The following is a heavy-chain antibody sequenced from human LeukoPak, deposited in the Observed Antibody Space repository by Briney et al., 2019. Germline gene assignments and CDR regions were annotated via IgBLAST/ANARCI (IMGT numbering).Heavy chain of an antibody. CDR1: GFTFSSYN. CDR2: ITSGSSYI. D-gene: IGHD2-15*01. V-gene: IGHV3-21*01. CDR3: AKDADIVVVVAATVPDY. J-gene: IGHJ4*02. Sequence: KPGGSLRLSCAASGFTFSSYNMNWVRQAPGQGLEWVSSITSGSSYIYYADSVKGRFTISRDNAKSSLYLQMNSLRAEDTAVYYCAKDADIVVVVAATVPDYWGQGTLVTVSS.